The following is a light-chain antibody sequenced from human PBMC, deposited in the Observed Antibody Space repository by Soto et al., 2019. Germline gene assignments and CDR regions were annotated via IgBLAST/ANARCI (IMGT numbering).Light chain of an antibody. J-gene: IGKJ2*01. Sequence: EIVLTQSPATLSLSPGERATLSCRASQSVRTNLAWYQQKPGQAPRLLIYDASNRATGIPARFSGSGSGTDFTLTISSLEPEDLAIYYCHQRYNRLPYTFGQGTKLEI. CDR3: HQRYNRLPYT. V-gene: IGKV3-11*01. CDR1: QSVRTN. CDR2: DAS.